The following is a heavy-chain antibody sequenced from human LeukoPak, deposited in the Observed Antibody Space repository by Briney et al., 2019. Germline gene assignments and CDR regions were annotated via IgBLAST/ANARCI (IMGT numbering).Heavy chain of an antibody. D-gene: IGHD6-13*01. CDR2: INPSGRST. Sequence: ASGKVSCKAYGYSITDYYGHWVRQAPGQGLEWMGIINPSGRSTTNAQKVQGKVTLTRDTSTDTIYMELSSLRSDDTAVYYCARDAEGGSSWYDYWGQGTLVTVS. J-gene: IGHJ4*02. CDR3: ARDAEGGSSWYDY. V-gene: IGHV1-46*01. CDR1: GYSITDYY.